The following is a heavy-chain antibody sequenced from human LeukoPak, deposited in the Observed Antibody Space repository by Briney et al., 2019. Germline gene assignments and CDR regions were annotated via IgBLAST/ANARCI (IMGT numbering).Heavy chain of an antibody. CDR2: IKHDGSEK. V-gene: IGHV3-7*01. D-gene: IGHD3-16*01. Sequence: GGSLRLSCAASGFTFSNSAMNWVRQAPGKGLEWVTNIKHDGSEKYYVDSVKGRFSISRDNAKKSLYLQMNSLRAEDTAVYYCARALSHCLDYWGQGTLVTVSS. CDR3: ARALSHCLDY. CDR1: GFTFSNSA. J-gene: IGHJ4*02.